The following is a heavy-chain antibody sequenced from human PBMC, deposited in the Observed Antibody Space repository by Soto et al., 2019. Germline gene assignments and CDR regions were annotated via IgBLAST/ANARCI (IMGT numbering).Heavy chain of an antibody. CDR1: GGSISSGGYY. V-gene: IGHV4-39*01. CDR3: ARHIKGRYYDFWSGPDYYYYYMDV. D-gene: IGHD3-3*01. CDR2: IYYSGST. J-gene: IGHJ6*03. Sequence: PPETLSLTCTVSGGSISSGGYYWGWIRQHPGKGLEGIGHIYYSGSTYYNPSLKSRVTISVDTSKNQFSLKLSSVTAADTAVYYCARHIKGRYYDFWSGPDYYYYYMDVWGKGTTVTVSS.